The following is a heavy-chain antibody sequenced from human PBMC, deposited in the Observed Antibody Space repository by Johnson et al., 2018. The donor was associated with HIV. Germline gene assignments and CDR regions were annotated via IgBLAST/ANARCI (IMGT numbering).Heavy chain of an antibody. Sequence: VQLVESGGGLVQPGGSLRLSCAASGFTVSSYAMSWVRLNPGKGLEWVSSMSGGGGSAYYSDSVKGRFTISSDTSKNTVDLQMNSLRDVDTAVYYCARLRRQKGCGAFDVWGQGTLVTVSS. CDR1: GFTVSSYA. D-gene: IGHD4-17*01. J-gene: IGHJ3*01. CDR3: ARLRRQKGCGAFDV. CDR2: MSGGGGSA. V-gene: IGHV3-23*04.